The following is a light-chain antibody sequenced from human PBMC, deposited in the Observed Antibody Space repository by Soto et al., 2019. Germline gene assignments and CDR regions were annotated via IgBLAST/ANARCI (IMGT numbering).Light chain of an antibody. Sequence: DIQMTQSPSTLSASVGDRVTITCRASESLNRWLAWYQQKPGKAPKLLIYGASNLQSGVPSRFSGSESGTEFTITISSRKPDDFATYYCQQYDSYSPLTFGGGTKVEI. CDR3: QQYDSYSPLT. V-gene: IGKV1-5*01. J-gene: IGKJ4*01. CDR1: ESLNRW. CDR2: GAS.